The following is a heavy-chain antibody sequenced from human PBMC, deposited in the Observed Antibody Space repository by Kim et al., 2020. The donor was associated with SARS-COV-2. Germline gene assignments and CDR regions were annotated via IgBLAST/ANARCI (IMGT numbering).Heavy chain of an antibody. CDR3: ARGEQWLVNGPLTG. V-gene: IGHV3-30*04. CDR2: ISYDGSSK. J-gene: IGHJ4*02. D-gene: IGHD6-19*01. CDR1: GFTFSSYA. Sequence: GGSLRLSCAASGFTFSSYAMHWVRQAPGKGLEWVTFISYDGSSKDYADSVKGRFTISRDKSKNTLYLQMNSLRPEDTAVYYCARGEQWLVNGPLTGWGQGSLVIVSS.